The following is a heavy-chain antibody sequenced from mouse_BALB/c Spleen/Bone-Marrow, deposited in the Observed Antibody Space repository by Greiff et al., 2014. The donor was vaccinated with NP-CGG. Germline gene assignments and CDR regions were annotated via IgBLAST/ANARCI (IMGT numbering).Heavy chain of an antibody. J-gene: IGHJ1*01. CDR3: ARALGSYVWYFDV. Sequence: EVQRVESGPGLMKPSQSLSLTCSVPGFSITSGYYWNWIRQFPGHTLEWMGYITFDGSYDYNPSLKNRISITRDTSNNQFFLKLNSVTAEDTASYYCARALGSYVWYFDVWGAGTTVTVSS. CDR1: GFSITSGYY. CDR2: ITFDGSY. D-gene: IGHD1-1*02. V-gene: IGHV3-6*02.